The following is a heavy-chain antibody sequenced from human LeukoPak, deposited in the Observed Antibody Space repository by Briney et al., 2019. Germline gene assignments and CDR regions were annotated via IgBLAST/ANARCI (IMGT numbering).Heavy chain of an antibody. J-gene: IGHJ6*03. CDR2: ISNTGDII. CDR1: GFTFSIYG. V-gene: IGHV3-48*04. D-gene: IGHD6-13*01. Sequence: PGGSLRLSCAASGFTFSIYGMSWVRQAPGKGLEWISHISNTGDIIHYADSVEGRFTISRDNAKNSLYLQMNSLRAEDTAVYYCAKDATAAVGTVYMDVWGKGTTVTISS. CDR3: AKDATAAVGTVYMDV.